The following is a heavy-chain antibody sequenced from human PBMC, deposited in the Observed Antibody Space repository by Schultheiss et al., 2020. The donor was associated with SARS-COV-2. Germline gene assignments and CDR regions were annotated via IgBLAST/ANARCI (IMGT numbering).Heavy chain of an antibody. D-gene: IGHD4-17*01. CDR3: ARQYGHLDY. Sequence: TWVRQAPGKGLEWVSAISGSGGSTYYADSVKGRFTISRDNSKNTLYLQMNSLRAEDTAVYYCARQYGHLDYWGQGTLVTVSS. J-gene: IGHJ4*02. CDR2: ISGSGGST. V-gene: IGHV3-23*01.